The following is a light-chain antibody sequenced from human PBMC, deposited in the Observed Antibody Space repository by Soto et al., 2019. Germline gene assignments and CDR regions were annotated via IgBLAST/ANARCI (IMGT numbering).Light chain of an antibody. CDR3: IQGSHWPPWT. CDR2: KVS. J-gene: IGKJ1*01. Sequence: DVVMTQSPLSLPVTLGQPASISCRSSQSLLSSDGNTFLNWFQQRPGQSPRRLIYKVSNRDSGVPDRFNGSASGTDFTLKISRVEAEDVGVYYCIQGSHWPPWTFGQGTKVQIK. V-gene: IGKV2-30*01. CDR1: QSLLSSDGNTF.